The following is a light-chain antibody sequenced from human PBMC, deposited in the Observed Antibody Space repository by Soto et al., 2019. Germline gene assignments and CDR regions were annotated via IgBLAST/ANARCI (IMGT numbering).Light chain of an antibody. J-gene: IGLJ2*01. CDR2: GNS. V-gene: IGLV1-40*01. Sequence: QSVLTQPPSVSGAPGQRVTISCTGSSSNIGAGYDVHWYQQLPGTAPKLLIYGNSNRPSGVPDRFSGSKSGTSASLAITGIRAEDEADYCCQSYDSSLSGDVVFGGGSKLTVL. CDR3: QSYDSSLSGDVV. CDR1: SSNIGAGYD.